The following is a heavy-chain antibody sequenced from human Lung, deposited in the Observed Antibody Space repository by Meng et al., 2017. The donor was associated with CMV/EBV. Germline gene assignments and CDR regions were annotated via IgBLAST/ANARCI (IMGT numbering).Heavy chain of an antibody. V-gene: IGHV7-4-1*02. D-gene: IGHD2/OR15-2a*01. CDR1: GYTFSTYT. CDR2: ISTNTGTP. J-gene: IGHJ5*02. Sequence: QVQLLHPGSECMTPAASVTVSCKSSGYTFSTYTINWVRQAHGRGLEWMGWISTNTGTPTYTQGFTGRFVFSLDTSVSTAYLQISSLKAEDTAVYYCARGGNFDPWGQGTLVTVSS. CDR3: ARGGNFDP.